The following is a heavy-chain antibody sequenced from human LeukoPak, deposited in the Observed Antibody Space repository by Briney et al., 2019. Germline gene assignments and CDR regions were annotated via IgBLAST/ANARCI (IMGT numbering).Heavy chain of an antibody. CDR2: ISYDGSNK. CDR1: GFTFSSYA. V-gene: IGHV3-30*04. CDR3: ANNWDWFGELWPIEY. D-gene: IGHD3-10*01. Sequence: PGGSLRLSCAASGFTFSSYAMHWVRQAPGKGLEWVAVISYDGSNKYYADSVKGRFTISRDNSKNTLYLQMNSLRAEDTAVYYCANNWDWFGELWPIEYWGRGTLVTVSS. J-gene: IGHJ4*02.